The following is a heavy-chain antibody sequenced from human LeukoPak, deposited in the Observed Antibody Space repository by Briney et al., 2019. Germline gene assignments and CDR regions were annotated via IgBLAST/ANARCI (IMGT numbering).Heavy chain of an antibody. CDR2: IIPIFGTA. CDR1: GGTFSSYA. Sequence: GASVKVSCEASGGTFSSYAISWVRQAPGQGLEWMGGIIPIFGTANYAQKFQGRVTITADKSTSTAYMELSSLRSEDTAVYYCARGESYDILTGYYSWGQGTLVTVSS. V-gene: IGHV1-69*06. J-gene: IGHJ4*02. CDR3: ARGESYDILTGYYS. D-gene: IGHD3-9*01.